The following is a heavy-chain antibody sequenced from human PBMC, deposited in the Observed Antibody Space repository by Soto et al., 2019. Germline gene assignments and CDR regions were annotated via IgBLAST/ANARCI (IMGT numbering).Heavy chain of an antibody. Sequence: QITLNESGPTLVKPTQTLTLTCTFSGFSLSTRDVGVGWIRQPAGKALEWLGVIYWDDDKSYSPSLKSRLTITKDTSKNQVVLRMTKMDPVDTATYYCAHCRGGVASFWGQGTLVTVSS. CDR1: GFSLSTRDVG. CDR2: IYWDDDK. D-gene: IGHD3-16*01. CDR3: AHCRGGVASF. J-gene: IGHJ4*02. V-gene: IGHV2-5*02.